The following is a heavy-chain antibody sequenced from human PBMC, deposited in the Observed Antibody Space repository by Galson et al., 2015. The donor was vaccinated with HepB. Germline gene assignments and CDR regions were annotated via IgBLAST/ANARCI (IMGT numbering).Heavy chain of an antibody. Sequence: QSGAEVKKPGESLKISCKGSGYSFTSYWIGWVRQMPGKGLEWMGIIYPGDSDTRYSPSFQGQVTISADKSISTAYLQWSSLKASDTAMYYCARLVFAVAERYDAFDIWGQGTMVTVSS. J-gene: IGHJ3*02. CDR1: GYSFTSYW. V-gene: IGHV5-51*01. CDR2: IYPGDSDT. CDR3: ARLVFAVAERYDAFDI. D-gene: IGHD6-19*01.